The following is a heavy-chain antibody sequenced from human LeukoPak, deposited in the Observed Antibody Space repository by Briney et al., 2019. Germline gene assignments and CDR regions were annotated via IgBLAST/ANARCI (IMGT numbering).Heavy chain of an antibody. D-gene: IGHD5/OR15-5a*01. J-gene: IGHJ6*03. CDR1: GYTFTSYD. CDR3: VRSRVYEPGPYYYYMDV. Sequence: SVKVSCKASGYTFTSYDINWGRQASGQRLEWIGDIIPILGTANYAQKFQGRVTITADKSTRTAYMELSSLRAEATAVYYCVRSRVYEPGPYYYYMDVWGKGTTVTVSS. CDR2: IIPILGTA. V-gene: IGHV1-69*06.